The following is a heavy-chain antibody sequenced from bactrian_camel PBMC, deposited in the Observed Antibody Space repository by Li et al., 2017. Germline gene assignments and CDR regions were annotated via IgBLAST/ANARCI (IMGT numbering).Heavy chain of an antibody. Sequence: QVQLVESGGGSVQAGGSLRLSCAASGYTYNRNCMAWFRQAPGKEREGVARIATGSGNTYYADSVKGRFTISQDNAKNTVYLQMNSLKPEDTAIYYCAARGPYCYTKLSVADFTYWGQGTQVTVS. J-gene: IGHJ6*01. CDR3: AARGPYCYTKLSVADFTY. CDR2: IATGSGNT. V-gene: IGHV3S1*01. D-gene: IGHD2*01. CDR1: GYTYNRNC.